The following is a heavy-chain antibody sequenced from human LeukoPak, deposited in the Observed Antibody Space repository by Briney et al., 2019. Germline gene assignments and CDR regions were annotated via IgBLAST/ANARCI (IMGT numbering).Heavy chain of an antibody. CDR1: GFTFSSYW. CDR3: VKDTSEYDILTGAFDI. CDR2: INSDGSST. D-gene: IGHD3-9*01. J-gene: IGHJ3*02. Sequence: GGSLRLSCAASGFTFSSYWMHWVRQAPGKGLVWVSRINSDGSSTSYADSVKGRFTISRDNAKNSLYLQMNSLRAEDTALYYCVKDTSEYDILTGAFDIWGQGTMVTVSS. V-gene: IGHV3-74*01.